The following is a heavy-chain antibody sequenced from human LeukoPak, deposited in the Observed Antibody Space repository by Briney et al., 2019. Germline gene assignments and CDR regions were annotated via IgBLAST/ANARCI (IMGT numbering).Heavy chain of an antibody. CDR3: AREYTYYYDSSGYHIPHS. CDR1: GYTFTSYG. J-gene: IGHJ4*02. V-gene: IGHV1-18*01. Sequence: ASVKVSCKASGYTFTSYGISWVRQAPGQGLEWMGWISAYNGNTNYAQKLQDRVTITRDTSASTAYMELRSLRSEDTAVYYCAREYTYYYDSSGYHIPHSWGQGTLVTVSS. D-gene: IGHD3-22*01. CDR2: ISAYNGNT.